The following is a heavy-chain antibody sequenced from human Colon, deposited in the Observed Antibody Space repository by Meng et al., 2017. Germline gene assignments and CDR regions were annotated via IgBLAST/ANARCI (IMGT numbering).Heavy chain of an antibody. J-gene: IGHJ4*02. CDR3: ARDYWGSLDF. D-gene: IGHD3-16*01. CDR2: ARIDYANT. CDR1: GSSVRSPDHQ. V-gene: IGHV4-61*08. Sequence: QLKEPGPGLVRPSVPSSLICAFSGSSVRSPDHQWGWVRQPPGKGLEWIGYARIDYANTNYNPSLKSRVNVSLDTSKNQFSLNVRSVTAADTAVYYCARDYWGSLDFWGQGILVTVSS.